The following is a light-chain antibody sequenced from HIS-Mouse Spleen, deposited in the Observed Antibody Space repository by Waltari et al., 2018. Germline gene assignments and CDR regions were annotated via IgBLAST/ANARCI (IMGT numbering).Light chain of an antibody. J-gene: IGLJ3*02. V-gene: IGLV2-14*01. CDR2: EVS. CDR3: SSYTSSSSWV. Sequence: SALTQPASVSGSPGQSITISCTGTSCHVGGHHDVSWYHQHPGKAPKLMIYEVSNRPSGVSNRFSGSKSGNTASLTISGLQAEDEADYYCSSYTSSSSWVFGGGTKLTVL. CDR1: SCHVGGHHD.